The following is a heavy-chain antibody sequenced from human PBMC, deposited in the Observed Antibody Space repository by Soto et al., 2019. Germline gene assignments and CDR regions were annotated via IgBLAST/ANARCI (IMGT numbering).Heavy chain of an antibody. CDR1: GYTFTSYD. Sequence: QVQLVQSGAEVKKPGASVKVSCKASGYTFTSYDINWVRQVTGQGLEWMGWMNPNSGNTGYAQKFQGRVTMTRNTSISTAYMELSSLRSEDTAVYYCARGRHGITMVRGVIDYWGQGTLVTVSS. CDR2: MNPNSGNT. J-gene: IGHJ4*02. D-gene: IGHD3-10*01. CDR3: ARGRHGITMVRGVIDY. V-gene: IGHV1-8*01.